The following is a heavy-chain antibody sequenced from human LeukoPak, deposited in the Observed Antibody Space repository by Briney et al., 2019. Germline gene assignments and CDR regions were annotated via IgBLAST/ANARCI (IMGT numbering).Heavy chain of an antibody. V-gene: IGHV3-23*01. CDR3: AKAVTDIVVVVAANYYYYYMDV. Sequence: GGSLRLSCAASGFTFSSYGLSWVRQAPGKGLEWVSAISGSGGSTYYADSVKGRFTISRDNSKNTLYLQMNSLRAEDTAVYYCAKAVTDIVVVVAANYYYYYMDVWGKGTTVTISS. CDR1: GFTFSSYG. CDR2: ISGSGGST. D-gene: IGHD2-15*01. J-gene: IGHJ6*03.